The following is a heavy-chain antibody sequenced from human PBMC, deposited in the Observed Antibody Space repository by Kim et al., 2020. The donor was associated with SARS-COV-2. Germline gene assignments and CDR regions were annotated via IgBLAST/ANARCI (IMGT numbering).Heavy chain of an antibody. V-gene: IGHV1-18*01. D-gene: IGHD3-22*01. CDR1: GYTFTSYG. CDR2: ISAYNGNT. Sequence: ASVKVSCKASGYTFTSYGISWVRQAPGQGLEWMGWISAYNGNTNYAQKLQGRVTMTTDTSTSTAYMELRSLRSDDTAVYYCARATAMFDGSGFELIDYWGQGTLVTVSS. CDR3: ARATAMFDGSGFELIDY. J-gene: IGHJ4*02.